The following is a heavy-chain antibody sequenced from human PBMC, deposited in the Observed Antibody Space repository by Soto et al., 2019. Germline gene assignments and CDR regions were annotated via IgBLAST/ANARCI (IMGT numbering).Heavy chain of an antibody. J-gene: IGHJ4*02. CDR3: AKGRLPGTTDFDY. Sequence: EVQLLESGGGLVQPGGSLRLSCAASGFTFSSYAMNWVRQAPGKGLEWVSATSGGGGGTYYADSVKGRFTISRDSSKNTLYLQMNSLRAEDTAVYYCAKGRLPGTTDFDYWGQGTLVTVSS. CDR1: GFTFSSYA. V-gene: IGHV3-23*01. CDR2: TSGGGGGT. D-gene: IGHD1-1*01.